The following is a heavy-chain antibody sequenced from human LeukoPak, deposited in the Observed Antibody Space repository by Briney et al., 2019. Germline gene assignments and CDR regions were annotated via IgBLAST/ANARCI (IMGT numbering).Heavy chain of an antibody. J-gene: IGHJ6*02. D-gene: IGHD2-2*01. CDR3: ARLVKGYCSRTSCYSAVYGMDV. CDR1: GWSFSGYY. V-gene: IGHV4-34*01. Sequence: SETLSLTCAVYGWSFSGYYWSWIRQPPGKGLEWVGVIYHSGSTNYNPSLKSRVTISVDTSKNQFSLKLSSVTAADTAVYYCARLVKGYCSRTSCYSAVYGMDVWGQGTTVTVSS. CDR2: IYHSGST.